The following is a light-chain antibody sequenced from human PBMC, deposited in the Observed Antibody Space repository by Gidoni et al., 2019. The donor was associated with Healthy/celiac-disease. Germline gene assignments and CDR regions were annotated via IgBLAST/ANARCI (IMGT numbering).Light chain of an antibody. Sequence: DIQMTQSPSTLSASVGDRVTIPCRASQSISSWLAWYQQKPGKAPKLLIYKASSLESGVPSRFSGSGSVTEFTLTISSLQPDDFATYYCQQYNSYPYTFGQGTKLEIK. CDR2: KAS. J-gene: IGKJ2*01. CDR1: QSISSW. V-gene: IGKV1-5*03. CDR3: QQYNSYPYT.